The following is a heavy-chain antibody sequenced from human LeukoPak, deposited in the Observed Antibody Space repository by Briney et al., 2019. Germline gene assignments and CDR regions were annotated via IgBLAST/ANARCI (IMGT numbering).Heavy chain of an antibody. V-gene: IGHV4-39*01. CDR1: GFTFSSYSMN. D-gene: IGHD4-17*01. CDR3: ARHYGP. CDR2: IYSSGST. J-gene: IGHJ5*02. Sequence: GSLRLSCAVSGFTFSSYSMNWVRQPPGKGLEWIGSIYSSGSTYYNPSLKSRVTISVDTSKNQFSLKLTSVTAADTAVYYCARHYGPWGQGTLVTVSS.